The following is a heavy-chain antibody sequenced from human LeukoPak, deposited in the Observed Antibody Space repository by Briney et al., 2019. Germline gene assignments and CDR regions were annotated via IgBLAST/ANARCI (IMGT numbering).Heavy chain of an antibody. CDR3: ARGRSSTIFGVVRAGAWFDP. CDR1: GGSFRRYY. CDR2: INHSGST. J-gene: IGHJ5*02. Sequence: SETLSFTCAVYGGSFRRYYWSWIRQPPGKGREWMGEINHSGSTNYNPSLKSRVTISVDTSKNQFSLKLRSVTDVDTAVYYCARGRSSTIFGVVRAGAWFDPWGQGTLVTVSS. D-gene: IGHD3-3*01. V-gene: IGHV4-34*01.